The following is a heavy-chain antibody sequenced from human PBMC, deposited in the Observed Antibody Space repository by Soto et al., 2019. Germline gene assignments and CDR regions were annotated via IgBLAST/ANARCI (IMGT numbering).Heavy chain of an antibody. J-gene: IGHJ5*02. D-gene: IGHD3-16*02. Sequence: QVQLVESGGGVVQPGRSLRLSCAASKFTFSSYGMHWVRQAPGKGLEWVALISYDGTKRYYADSVQGRFTISRDNSKNSVSLQMTALRPAATAAYFCARDGGRYVMITFGGLIDPFVDHWGQGTVVTVSS. CDR2: ISYDGTKR. CDR1: KFTFSSYG. CDR3: ARDGGRYVMITFGGLIDPFVDH. V-gene: IGHV3-30*03.